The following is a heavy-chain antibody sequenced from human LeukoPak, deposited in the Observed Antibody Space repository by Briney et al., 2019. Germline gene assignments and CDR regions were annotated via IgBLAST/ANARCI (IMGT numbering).Heavy chain of an antibody. CDR3: ASGGGYYDSSGYADAFDI. D-gene: IGHD3-22*01. V-gene: IGHV4-59*01. CDR1: GGSISSYY. CDR2: IYYSGST. Sequence: SETLSLTCTVSGGSISSYYWSWIRQPPGKGLEWIGYIYYSGSTNYNPSLKSRVTISVDTSKNQFSLKLSSVTAADTAVYYCASGGGYYDSSGYADAFDIWGQGTMVTVSS. J-gene: IGHJ3*02.